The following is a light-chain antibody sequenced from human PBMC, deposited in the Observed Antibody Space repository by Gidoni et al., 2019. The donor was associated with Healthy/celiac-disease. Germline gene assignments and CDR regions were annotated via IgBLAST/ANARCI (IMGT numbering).Light chain of an antibody. CDR1: QSISSY. CDR2: AAS. Sequence: DSQMTQSPSSLSASVGDRVTITCRASQSISSYLNWYQQKPGKAPKLLIYAASSLQSVVPSRFRGSGSGTDFTLTISSLQPEDFATYYCQQSYSTLGTFGQXTKLEIK. J-gene: IGKJ2*01. V-gene: IGKV1-39*01. CDR3: QQSYSTLGT.